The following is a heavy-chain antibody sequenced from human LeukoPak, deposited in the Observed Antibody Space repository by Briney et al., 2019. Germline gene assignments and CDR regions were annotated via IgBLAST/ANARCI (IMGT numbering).Heavy chain of an antibody. J-gene: IGHJ5*02. V-gene: IGHV1-18*04. D-gene: IGHD4-11*01. CDR2: ISNQFGVT. CDR3: AGDSDYSGNGNGDWFDP. CDR1: GFRFSSFG. Sequence: ASVNVSCKASGFRFSSFGVSWVRQAPGQGLEWMGWISNQFGVTHYAEKFEDRVTMTVDTSTTTVYMELRSLKYDDTAIYYCAGDSDYSGNGNGDWFDPWGQGTVVTVSS.